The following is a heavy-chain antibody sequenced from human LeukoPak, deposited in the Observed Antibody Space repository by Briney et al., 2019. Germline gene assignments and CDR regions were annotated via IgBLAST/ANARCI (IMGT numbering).Heavy chain of an antibody. CDR3: VRRTSGSYSDY. CDR1: GGSVNSAGFY. V-gene: IGHV4-30-2*03. J-gene: IGHJ4*02. D-gene: IGHD1-26*01. CDR2: IYYSGST. Sequence: SQTLSLTCTVSGGSVNSAGFYWTWIRQHPAMGLEWIGSIYYSGSTYYNPSLKSRVTISVGTSKNQFSLKLRSVTAADTAVYYCVRRTSGSYSDYWGQGTLVTVSS.